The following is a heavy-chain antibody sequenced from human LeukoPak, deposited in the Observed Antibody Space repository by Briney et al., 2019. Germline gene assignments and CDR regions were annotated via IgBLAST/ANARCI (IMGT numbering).Heavy chain of an antibody. Sequence: PGGSLRLSCAASGFGVSDYYMSWVRQAPGKGLEWVSVIYSDGSTFYADSVKGRFTISRHNSKNTLDLQMNSLRPDDTAVYYCARAVGEGWVDYWGQGTLVTVSS. CDR1: GFGVSDYY. V-gene: IGHV3-53*04. D-gene: IGHD3-16*01. CDR3: ARAVGEGWVDY. CDR2: IYSDGST. J-gene: IGHJ4*02.